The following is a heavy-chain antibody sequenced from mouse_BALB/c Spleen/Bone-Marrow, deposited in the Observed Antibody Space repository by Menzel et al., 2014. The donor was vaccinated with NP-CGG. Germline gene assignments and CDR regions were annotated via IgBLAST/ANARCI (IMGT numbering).Heavy chain of an antibody. J-gene: IGHJ4*01. CDR2: IWAGGST. D-gene: IGHD1-1*01. CDR1: GLSLTSYG. CDR3: ARGSYYEGAMDY. V-gene: IGHV2-9*02. Sequence: QVQLKQSGPGLVAPSQSLSITCTVSGLSLTSYGVHWVRPPPGKVLEWLGVIWAGGSTNYNSALMSRLSISKDNSKSQVFLKMNSLQTDDTAMYYCARGSYYEGAMDYWGQGTSVTVSS.